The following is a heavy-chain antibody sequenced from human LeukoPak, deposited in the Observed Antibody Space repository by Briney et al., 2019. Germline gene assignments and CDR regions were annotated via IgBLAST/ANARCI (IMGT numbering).Heavy chain of an antibody. J-gene: IGHJ4*02. D-gene: IGHD6-13*01. CDR3: ATRGYSSSSSLDY. CDR2: ISPYNGNT. V-gene: IGHV1-18*04. Sequence: GASVTVSCKASGYTFTSYGISWVRQAPGQGLEWMGWISPYNGNTRFAQNFQGRVTMTTDTSTRTAYMELRGLRSDDTAVYYCATRGYSSSSSLDYWGQGTLVTVSS. CDR1: GYTFTSYG.